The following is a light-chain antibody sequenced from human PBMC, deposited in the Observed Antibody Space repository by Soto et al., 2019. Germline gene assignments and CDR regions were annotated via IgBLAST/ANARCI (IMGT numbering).Light chain of an antibody. J-gene: IGKJ4*01. V-gene: IGKV3-11*01. CDR2: DAY. Sequence: EIVLTQSRASLSLSPGEXATXXXMAXXXXSSYLAWYPQNTGQATSIXIYDAYNXATGIPARFSGSGSGTDFTLKISSLEPEDFAVYYCQKRSNWHLTFGGGNKVDI. CDR3: QKRSNWHLT. CDR1: XXXSSY.